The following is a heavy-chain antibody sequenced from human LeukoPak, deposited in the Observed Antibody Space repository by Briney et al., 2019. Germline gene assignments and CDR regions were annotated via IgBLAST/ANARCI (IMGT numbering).Heavy chain of an antibody. CDR3: ARLYSSSVNF. CDR2: IKQDGSEK. D-gene: IGHD6-13*01. V-gene: IGHV3-7*01. Sequence: GGSLRLSCAASGFTFSSYWMSWVRQAPGKGLEWVASIKQDGSEKHYVDSVKGRFTISGDNAKNSLYLQMNSPRADDTAVYYCARLYSSSVNFWGQGTMVTVSS. CDR1: GFTFSSYW. J-gene: IGHJ4*02.